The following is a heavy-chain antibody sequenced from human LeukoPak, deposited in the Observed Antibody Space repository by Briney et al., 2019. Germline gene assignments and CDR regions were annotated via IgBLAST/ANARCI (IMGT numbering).Heavy chain of an antibody. J-gene: IGHJ4*02. V-gene: IGHV1-2*02. Sequence: VASVKVSCKASGYTFTNYNMHWVRQAPGQGLEWMGWINPNSGDTSYAQKFQDRVTMTRDTSVTTAYMELTRLTPDDTAVYYCASLRLVDYWGQGTLVTVSS. CDR1: GYTFTNYN. D-gene: IGHD6-19*01. CDR2: INPNSGDT. CDR3: ASLRLVDY.